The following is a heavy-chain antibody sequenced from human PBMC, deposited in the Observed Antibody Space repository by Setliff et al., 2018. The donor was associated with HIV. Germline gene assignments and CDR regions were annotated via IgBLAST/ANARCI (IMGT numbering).Heavy chain of an antibody. D-gene: IGHD3-16*01. CDR2: IKLSSGGT. CDR1: GNSFNGDF. CDR3: ARADVLLCDY. Sequence: GASVKVSCKAPGNSFNGDFSNWVRQAPGQGLEWMGNIKLSSGGTKYAQKFQGRVTITSDTSVSTAYMELRRLSSDDTAVYYCARADVLLCDYWGQGALVTVSS. J-gene: IGHJ4*02. V-gene: IGHV1-2*02.